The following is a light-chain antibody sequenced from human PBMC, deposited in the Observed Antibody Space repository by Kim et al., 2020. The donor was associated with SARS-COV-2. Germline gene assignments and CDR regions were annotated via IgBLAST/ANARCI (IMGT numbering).Light chain of an antibody. V-gene: IGLV1-40*01. CDR2: DNT. CDR3: QSYDSSLSGSRV. J-gene: IGLJ3*02. CDR1: SSNIGAGYV. Sequence: VTISCTGSSSNIGAGYVVHWYQQFPGTAPKLLIYDNTNRPSGVPDRFSGSKSGTSASLAITGLQAEDEADYYCQSYDSSLSGSRVFGGGTKLTVL.